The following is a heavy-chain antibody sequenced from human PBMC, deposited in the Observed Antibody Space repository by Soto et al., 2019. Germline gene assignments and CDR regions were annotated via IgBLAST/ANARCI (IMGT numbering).Heavy chain of an antibody. J-gene: IGHJ4*02. CDR3: ASSYGSGYRAFDY. CDR2: VSPIVSMS. V-gene: IGHV1-69*02. D-gene: IGHD3-10*01. Sequence: QVQLVQSGAEVKRPGSSVKVSCKASGDTFNFYSINWVRQAPGLGLEGMGRVSPIVSMSNYAQKFQGRVTMTADKSTSPAYMELSSLRSEDTAIYYCASSYGSGYRAFDYWGQGALVTVSS. CDR1: GDTFNFYS.